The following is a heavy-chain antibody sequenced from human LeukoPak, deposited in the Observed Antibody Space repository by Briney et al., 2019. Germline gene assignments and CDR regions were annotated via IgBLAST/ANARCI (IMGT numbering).Heavy chain of an antibody. J-gene: IGHJ4*02. D-gene: IGHD3-22*01. Sequence: QPGRSLRLSCAASGFTFDDYAMHWVRQAPGKGLEWVSGISWNSGSIGYADSVKGRFTISRDNAKNSLYLQMNSLRAEDTALYYCAKGSTMIVVDFDYWGQGTLVTVSS. V-gene: IGHV3-9*01. CDR2: ISWNSGSI. CDR3: AKGSTMIVVDFDY. CDR1: GFTFDDYA.